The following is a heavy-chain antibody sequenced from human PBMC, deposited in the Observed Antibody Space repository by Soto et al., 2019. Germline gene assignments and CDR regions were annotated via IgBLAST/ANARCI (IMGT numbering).Heavy chain of an antibody. CDR3: AKDPHPYYYDSSGLFDY. V-gene: IGHV3-30*18. CDR2: ISYDGSNK. CDR1: GFTVSSYG. Sequence: GGSLRLSCAASGFTVSSYGMHWVRQAPGKGLEWVAVISYDGSNKYYADSVKGRFTISRDNSKNTLYLQMNSLRAEDTAVYYCAKDPHPYYYDSSGLFDYWGQGTLVTVSS. D-gene: IGHD3-22*01. J-gene: IGHJ4*02.